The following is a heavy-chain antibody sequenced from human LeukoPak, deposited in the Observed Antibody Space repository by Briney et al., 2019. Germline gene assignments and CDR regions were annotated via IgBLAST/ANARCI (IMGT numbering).Heavy chain of an antibody. D-gene: IGHD6-13*01. V-gene: IGHV4-31*03. CDR3: ARVGAAAGKYYYYYYGMDV. CDR1: GGSISSGGYY. Sequence: SETLSLTCTVSGGSISSGGYYWSWIRQHPGKGLEWIGYIYYSGSTYYNPSLKSRVTISVDTSKNQFSLKLSSVTAADTAVYYCARVGAAAGKYYYYYYGMDVWGQGTTVTVSS. CDR2: IYYSGST. J-gene: IGHJ6*02.